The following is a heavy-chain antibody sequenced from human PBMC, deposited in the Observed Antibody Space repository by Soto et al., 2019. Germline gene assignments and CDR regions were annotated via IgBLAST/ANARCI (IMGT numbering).Heavy chain of an antibody. J-gene: IGHJ4*02. V-gene: IGHV3-30-3*01. CDR3: SCLTDGPKVGAAVYLDS. D-gene: IGHD2-15*01. CDR1: VFTFNTYP. CDR2: ISYDGINT. Sequence: PGGYLRLSCSASVFTFNTYPMHWVRQAPGKGLEWVGVISYDGINTYYTDSVKGRFTVFRDNSKNILYLQMNSLRAEDTAVYYCSCLTDGPKVGAAVYLDSWGQGTMVTVSS.